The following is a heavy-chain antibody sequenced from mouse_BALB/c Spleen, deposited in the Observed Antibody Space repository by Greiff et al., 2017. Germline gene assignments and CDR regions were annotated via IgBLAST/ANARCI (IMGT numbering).Heavy chain of an antibody. V-gene: IGHV1-5*01. J-gene: IGHJ1*01. Sequence: VQLQQSGTVLARPGASVKMSCKASGYSFTSYWMHWVKQRPGQGLEWIGAIYPGNSDTSYNQKFKGKAKLTAVTSASTAYMELSSLTNEDSAVYYCTTVVPRYWYFDVWGEGTTVTVSS. D-gene: IGHD1-1*01. CDR2: IYPGNSDT. CDR3: TTVVPRYWYFDV. CDR1: GYSFTSYW.